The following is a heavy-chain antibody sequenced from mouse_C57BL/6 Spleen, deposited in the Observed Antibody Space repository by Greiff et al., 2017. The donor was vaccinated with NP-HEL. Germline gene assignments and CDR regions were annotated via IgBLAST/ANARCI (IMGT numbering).Heavy chain of an antibody. Sequence: VKLVESGPGLVAPSQSLYITCTVSGFSFTSYAISWVRQPPGKGLEWLGVIWTGGGTNYNSALKSRLSINKDNSKSQVVLKMNMLQTDDTARYYGARLYYGSSNFDYWGQGTTLTVSS. J-gene: IGHJ2*01. CDR1: GFSFTSYA. V-gene: IGHV2-9-1*01. CDR2: IWTGGGT. CDR3: ARLYYGSSNFDY. D-gene: IGHD1-1*01.